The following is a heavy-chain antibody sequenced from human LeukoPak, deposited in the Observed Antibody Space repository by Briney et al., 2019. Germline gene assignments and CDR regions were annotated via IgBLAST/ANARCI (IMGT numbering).Heavy chain of an antibody. V-gene: IGHV3-23*01. CDR2: ISGSGGST. D-gene: IGHD2-15*01. Sequence: PGGSLRLSCAASGFTFSSYAMSWVRQAPGKGLEWVSAISGSGGSTYYAGSVKGRFTISRDNSKNTLYLQMNSLRAEDTAVYYCAKAPSAQYYYYMDVWGKGTTVTVSS. CDR1: GFTFSSYA. CDR3: AKAPSAQYYYYMDV. J-gene: IGHJ6*03.